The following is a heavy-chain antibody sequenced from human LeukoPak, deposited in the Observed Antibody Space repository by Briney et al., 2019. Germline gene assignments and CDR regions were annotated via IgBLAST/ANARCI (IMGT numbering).Heavy chain of an antibody. CDR1: GFTFDDYG. CDR3: AKGYYYYMDV. Sequence: GGSLRLSCAASGFTFDDYGMSWVRQAPGRGLEWVSGINWNGGSTGYADSVKGRFTISRDNAKNSLYLQMNSLRAEDTALYYCAKGYYYYMDVWGKGTTVTVSS. V-gene: IGHV3-20*04. CDR2: INWNGGST. J-gene: IGHJ6*03.